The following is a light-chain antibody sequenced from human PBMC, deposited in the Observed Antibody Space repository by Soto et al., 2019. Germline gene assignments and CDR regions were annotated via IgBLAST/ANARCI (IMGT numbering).Light chain of an antibody. Sequence: QSVLTQPRSVSGSPGQSVTISCTGTSSDVGGYDYVSWYQQYPGKAPKLMISDVTKRPSGVPDRFSGSKSGNTASLTISGLQTEDEDDYYCCSYAGSRALFGGGTKVTVL. CDR3: CSYAGSRAL. J-gene: IGLJ2*01. CDR2: DVT. V-gene: IGLV2-11*01. CDR1: SSDVGGYDY.